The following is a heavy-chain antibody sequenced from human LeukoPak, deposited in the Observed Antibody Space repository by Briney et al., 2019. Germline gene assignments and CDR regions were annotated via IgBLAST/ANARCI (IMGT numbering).Heavy chain of an antibody. V-gene: IGHV3-7*04. CDR3: ARDWGAGSYYYYGMDV. J-gene: IGHJ6*02. CDR2: IKQDGSEK. Sequence: GRSLRLSCAASGFRFSSYWMSWVRQAPGKGLEWVANIKQDGSEKYYVDSVKGRFTISRDNAKNSLYLQMNSLRAEDTAVYYCARDWGAGSYYYYGMDVWGQGTTVTVSS. D-gene: IGHD1-26*01. CDR1: GFRFSSYW.